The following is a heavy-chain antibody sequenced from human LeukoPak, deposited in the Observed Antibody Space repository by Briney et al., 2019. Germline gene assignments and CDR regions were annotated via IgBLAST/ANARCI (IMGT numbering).Heavy chain of an antibody. CDR1: GFTFRDYY. CDR3: ARVDTAMVTAVDY. Sequence: GGSLRLSCAASGFTFRDYYMSGICQAPGKGLEGVSYISSSGSTIYYADSVKGRFTISRDNAKNSLYLQMNSLRAEDTAVYYCARVDTAMVTAVDYWGQGTLVTVSS. J-gene: IGHJ4*02. CDR2: ISSSGSTI. V-gene: IGHV3-11*01. D-gene: IGHD5-18*01.